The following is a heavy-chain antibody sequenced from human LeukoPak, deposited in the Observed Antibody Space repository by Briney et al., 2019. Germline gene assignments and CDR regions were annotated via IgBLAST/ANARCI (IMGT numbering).Heavy chain of an antibody. J-gene: IGHJ4*02. CDR1: GFSVKDYY. D-gene: IGHD6-13*01. CDR2: INVNGGAM. CDR3: ASGPRILAAGSYYFDY. V-gene: IGHV3-11*01. Sequence: GGSLRLSCSAAGFSVKDYYFSWIRQAPGKGLEWVSFINVNGGAMYYADFVKGRFTISRDNAKSSLYLEMNSLRVEDTAVYYCASGPRILAAGSYYFDYWGQGSLVTVSS.